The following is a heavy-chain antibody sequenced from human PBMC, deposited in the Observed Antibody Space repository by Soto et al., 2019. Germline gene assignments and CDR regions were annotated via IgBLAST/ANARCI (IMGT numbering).Heavy chain of an antibody. D-gene: IGHD3-3*01. CDR2: MNPNSGNT. J-gene: IGHJ6*03. V-gene: IGHV1-8*01. Sequence: ASVKVSCKASGYTFTSYDINWVRQATGQGLEWMGWMNPNSGNTGYAQKVQGRVTMTRNTSISTAYMELSSLRSEDTAVYYCARGIPPLRFLEWLPNYYYYYMDVWGKGTTVTVSS. CDR3: ARGIPPLRFLEWLPNYYYYYMDV. CDR1: GYTFTSYD.